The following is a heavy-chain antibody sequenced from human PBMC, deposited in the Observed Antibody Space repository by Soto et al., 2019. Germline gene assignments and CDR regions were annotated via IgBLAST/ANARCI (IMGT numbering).Heavy chain of an antibody. D-gene: IGHD2-2*02. CDR3: ARVIGIHYIDY. V-gene: IGHV1-3*01. CDR2: INAGNGNT. J-gene: IGHJ4*02. CDR1: GYTFTTYA. Sequence: GASVKVSCKASGYTFTTYAIHWVRQAPGQRLEWMGWINAGNGNTKYSQKFQGRVTITRDTSASTAYMELSSLRSEDTAVYYCARVIGIHYIDYWGQGTLVTVYS.